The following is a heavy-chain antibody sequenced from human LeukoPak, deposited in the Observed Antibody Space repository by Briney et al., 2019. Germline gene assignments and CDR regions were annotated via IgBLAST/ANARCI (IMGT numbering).Heavy chain of an antibody. CDR3: AREHQDAFDI. V-gene: IGHV6-1*01. Sequence: SQTLSLTCAISGDSVSTNSAAWNWIRQSPSRDLEWLGRTYYRSKWYNDYAVAVNSRITINPDTSKNQFPLQLNSVTPEDTSVYYCAREHQDAFDIWGQGTMVTVS. CDR2: TYYRSKWYN. CDR1: GDSVSTNSAA. J-gene: IGHJ3*02.